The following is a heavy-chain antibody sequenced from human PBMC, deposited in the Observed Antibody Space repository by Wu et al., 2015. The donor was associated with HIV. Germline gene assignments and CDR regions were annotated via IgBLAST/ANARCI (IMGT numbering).Heavy chain of an antibody. V-gene: IGHV1-46*03. Sequence: QVQLVQSGAEMKKPGASVNISCEASGYAFTSYYIHWVRQAPGQGLEWLGLINPGIGSTYYAEKFQGRVTMTRDTSTNTVNMQLGTLTSEDTATYFCARPGRLDSTAFAIWGQGTLVTVSS. J-gene: IGHJ3*02. CDR3: ARPGRLDSTAFAI. CDR2: INPGIGST. CDR1: GYAFTSYY. D-gene: IGHD4-11*01.